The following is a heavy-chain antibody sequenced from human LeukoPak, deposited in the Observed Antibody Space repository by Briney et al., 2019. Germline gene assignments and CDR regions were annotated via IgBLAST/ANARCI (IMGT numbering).Heavy chain of an antibody. Sequence: GGSLRLSCAASGFTFSSYAIHWVRQAPGKGLDWVAIISYDGGNKYYADSVKGRFTMSRDNSKSTLYLQMNSLRAEDTAVYYCARESKGGFDPWGQGTLVTVSS. D-gene: IGHD3-16*01. V-gene: IGHV3-30-3*01. J-gene: IGHJ5*02. CDR3: ARESKGGFDP. CDR1: GFTFSSYA. CDR2: ISYDGGNK.